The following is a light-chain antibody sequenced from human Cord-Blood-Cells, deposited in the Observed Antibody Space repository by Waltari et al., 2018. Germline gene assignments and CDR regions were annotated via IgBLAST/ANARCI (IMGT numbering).Light chain of an antibody. Sequence: DIVLTQSPGTLSLSPGERATLSCRASQSVSSSYLAWYQQKPGQAPRLLIYGASSGATGIPDRFSGSGSGTDFTLTISRREPEDFAVYYCQQYGSSPPWTFGQGTKVEIK. J-gene: IGKJ1*01. CDR2: GAS. CDR1: QSVSSSY. V-gene: IGKV3-20*01. CDR3: QQYGSSPPWT.